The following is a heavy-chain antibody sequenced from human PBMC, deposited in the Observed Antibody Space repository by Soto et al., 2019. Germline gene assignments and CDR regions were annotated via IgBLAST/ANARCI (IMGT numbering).Heavy chain of an antibody. CDR1: GFTLSSNA. Sequence: EVQLLESGGDLVQPGGSLRLSCVVSGFTLSSNAMSWVRQAPGKGLEWVSSISGSGTSTYYADSVKGRFTISRDNSKNTLFLQMNSLRAEDSAVYYCAKRGDSTSWYWLDPWGQVTLVTVSS. CDR3: AKRGDSTSWYWLDP. CDR2: ISGSGTST. J-gene: IGHJ5*02. D-gene: IGHD2-2*01. V-gene: IGHV3-23*01.